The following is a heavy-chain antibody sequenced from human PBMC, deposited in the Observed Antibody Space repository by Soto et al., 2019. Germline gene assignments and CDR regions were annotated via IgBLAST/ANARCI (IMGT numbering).Heavy chain of an antibody. V-gene: IGHV1-69*12. Sequence: QVQLVQSGAEVKKPGSSVTVSCKASGGTFGNSAISWVRQAPGQGLEGMGGIIPIFPTPDYVQKFQGRVPSTADEYTSTAYMELTSLSTEDTAVNYYARDRDRLQFGGNYYYAMDVWGQGTTVTVSS. D-gene: IGHD5-12*01. CDR1: GGTFGNSA. CDR3: ARDRDRLQFGGNYYYAMDV. CDR2: IIPIFPTP. J-gene: IGHJ6*02.